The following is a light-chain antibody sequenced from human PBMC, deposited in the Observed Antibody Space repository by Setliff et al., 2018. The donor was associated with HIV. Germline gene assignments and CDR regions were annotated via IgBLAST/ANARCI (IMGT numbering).Light chain of an antibody. J-gene: IGLJ1*01. V-gene: IGLV2-23*01. CDR2: QAT. Sequence: ALAQPASVSGSPGQSITISCTGTSSDIVRHNLVSCYQKYPAQAPKLMIYQATKRTYGVSNRFSGSKSGNTASLTISGLHAEDEADYYCCSNTGSNTYVFGSGTKV. CDR3: CSNTGSNTYV. CDR1: SSDIVRHNL.